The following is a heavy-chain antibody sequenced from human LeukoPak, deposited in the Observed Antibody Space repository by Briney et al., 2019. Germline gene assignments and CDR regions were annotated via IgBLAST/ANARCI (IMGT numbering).Heavy chain of an antibody. V-gene: IGHV3-48*03. CDR2: SAGSDTTK. D-gene: IGHD3-22*01. J-gene: IGHJ4*02. CDR3: TTLGYHLDS. Sequence: GGSLRLSCAASGFDFSAYEMNWVRQAPGKGLEWVAYSAGSDTTKYYADSVRGRFTISRDNAKNSLYLQMNSLRAEDTALYYCTTLGYHLDSWGQGTLVTVSS. CDR1: GFDFSAYE.